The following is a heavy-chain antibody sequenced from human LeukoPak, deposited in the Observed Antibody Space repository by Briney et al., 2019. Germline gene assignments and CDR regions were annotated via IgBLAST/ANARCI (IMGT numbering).Heavy chain of an antibody. CDR1: GFTFSSYT. Sequence: GGSLRLSCVASGFTFSSYTMNWVRQAPGKGLEWVSSITSSSSYIYYADSVKGRFTISRDNSKNTLYLQMNSLRAEDTAVYYCAREGELAPLYYYYYMDVWGKGTTVTVSS. CDR3: AREGELAPLYYYYYMDV. V-gene: IGHV3-21*01. CDR2: ITSSSSYI. J-gene: IGHJ6*03. D-gene: IGHD1-26*01.